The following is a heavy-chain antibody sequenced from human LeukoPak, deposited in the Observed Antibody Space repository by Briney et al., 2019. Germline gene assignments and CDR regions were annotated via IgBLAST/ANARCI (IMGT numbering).Heavy chain of an antibody. CDR3: ASMYSYGYVRFDP. J-gene: IGHJ5*02. Sequence: SETLSLTCTVSGGSISSYYWSWIRQPPGKGLEWIGYIYYSGSTNYNPSLKSRVTTSVDTSKNQFSLKLSFVTAADTAVYYCASMYSYGYVRFDPWGQGTLVTVSS. CDR1: GGSISSYY. D-gene: IGHD5-18*01. V-gene: IGHV4-59*01. CDR2: IYYSGST.